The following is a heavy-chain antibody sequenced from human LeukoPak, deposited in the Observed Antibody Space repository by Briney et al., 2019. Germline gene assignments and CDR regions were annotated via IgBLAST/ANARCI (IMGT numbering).Heavy chain of an antibody. D-gene: IGHD2-8*01. CDR3: ARDNNGDY. CDR2: ISGSGGST. Sequence: GGSLRLSCAASGFTFSSYAMSWVRQAPGKGLEWVSAISGSGGSTYYADSVKGRFTISRDNSNNTLFLEMNSLRPDDTAVYFCARDNNGDYWGRGTLVTVSS. CDR1: GFTFSSYA. V-gene: IGHV3-23*01. J-gene: IGHJ4*02.